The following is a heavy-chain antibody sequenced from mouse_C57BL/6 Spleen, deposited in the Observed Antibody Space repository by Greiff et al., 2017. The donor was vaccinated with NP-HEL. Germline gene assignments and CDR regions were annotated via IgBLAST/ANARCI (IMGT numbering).Heavy chain of an antibody. CDR3: ARQDYYGGSYQFDV. CDR1: GFTFSSYT. CDR2: ISGGGGNT. D-gene: IGHD1-1*01. Sequence: EVHLVESGGGLVKPGGSLKLSCAASGFTFSSYTMSWVRQTPEKRLEWVATISGGGGNTYYPDSVKGRFTISRDNAKNTLYLQMSSLRSEDTVLYSCARQDYYGGSYQFDVWGTGATVTVSS. V-gene: IGHV5-9*01. J-gene: IGHJ1*03.